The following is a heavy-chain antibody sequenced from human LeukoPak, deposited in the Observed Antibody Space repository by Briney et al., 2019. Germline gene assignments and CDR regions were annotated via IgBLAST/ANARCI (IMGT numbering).Heavy chain of an antibody. V-gene: IGHV3-9*01. CDR3: AKDTSAGYSNSWSDY. J-gene: IGHJ4*02. CDR2: INWNSGNI. D-gene: IGHD6-13*01. CDR1: GVNFDDYA. Sequence: GGSLRLSCAASGVNFDDYAMHWVRQSPGKGLEWVSGINWNSGNIGYADSVKGRFTISRDNAKNSLYLQMNSLRAEDTALYYCAKDTSAGYSNSWSDYWGQGTLVTVSS.